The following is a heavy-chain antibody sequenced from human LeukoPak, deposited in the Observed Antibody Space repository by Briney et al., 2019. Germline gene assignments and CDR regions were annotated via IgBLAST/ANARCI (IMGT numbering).Heavy chain of an antibody. V-gene: IGHV3-49*03. CDR1: GFTFGDYS. Sequence: GGSLRLSCTASGFTFGDYSMTWFRQAPGKGLEWVSFIRNKASGGTTEHAASVRGRFTTSRDDSKSIAYLQMDSLKTEDTALYYCTRDRIMTDFWGQGTLVTVSS. D-gene: IGHD2-15*01. CDR3: TRDRIMTDF. J-gene: IGHJ4*02. CDR2: IRNKASGGTT.